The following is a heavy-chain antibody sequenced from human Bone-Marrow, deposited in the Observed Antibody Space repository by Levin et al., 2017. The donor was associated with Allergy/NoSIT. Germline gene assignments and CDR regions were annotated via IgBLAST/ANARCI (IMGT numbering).Heavy chain of an antibody. CDR2: ISYDGSNK. J-gene: IGHJ6*02. CDR1: GFTFSSYG. Sequence: GESLKISCAASGFTFSSYGMHWVRQAPGKGLEWVAVISYDGSNKYYADSVKGRFTISRDNSKNTLYLQMNSLRAEDTAVYYCAKAPDNNSNIVVVPAAIGMDVWGQGTTVTVSS. V-gene: IGHV3-30*18. CDR3: AKAPDNNSNIVVVPAAIGMDV. D-gene: IGHD2-2*02.